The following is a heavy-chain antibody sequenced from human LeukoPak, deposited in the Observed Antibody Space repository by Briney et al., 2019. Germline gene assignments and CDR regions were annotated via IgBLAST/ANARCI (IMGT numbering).Heavy chain of an antibody. J-gene: IGHJ4*02. CDR1: GYSFTSYW. V-gene: IGHV5-10-1*01. D-gene: IGHD3-22*01. CDR3: ARHLDYYDSSGYYPPSY. CDR2: IDPSDSYT. Sequence: GESLKISCKGSGYSFTSYWISWGRQMPGKGLEWMGRIDPSDSYTNYSPSFQGHVTISADKSISTAYLQWSSLKASDTARYYCARHLDYYDSSGYYPPSYWGQGTLVTVSS.